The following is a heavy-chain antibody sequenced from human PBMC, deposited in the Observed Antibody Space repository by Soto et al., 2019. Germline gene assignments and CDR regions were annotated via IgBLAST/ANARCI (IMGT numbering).Heavy chain of an antibody. J-gene: IGHJ6*02. Sequence: PGESRKISCKGSGYSFTSYWISWVRQMPGKGLEWMGRIDPSDSYTNYSPSFQGHVTISADKSISTAYLQWSSLKASDTAMYYCASPFTYYYGVDVWGQGTTVTVSS. CDR1: GYSFTSYW. CDR2: IDPSDSYT. CDR3: ASPFTYYYGVDV. V-gene: IGHV5-10-1*01.